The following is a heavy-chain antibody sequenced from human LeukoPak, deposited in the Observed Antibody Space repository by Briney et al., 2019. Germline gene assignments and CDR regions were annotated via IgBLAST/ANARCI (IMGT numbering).Heavy chain of an antibody. CDR2: ISTDGYTT. CDR3: AKDLYYDFWSGYLNYYYYYGMDV. CDR1: GLAFSAYK. J-gene: IGHJ6*02. Sequence: GGSLRLSCAASGLAFSAYKMHWVRQAPRKGLVWVSRISTDGYTTDYADFVQGRFTASRDNTKNTWSLEMNSLRAEDTAVYYCAKDLYYDFWSGYLNYYYYYGMDVWGQGTTVTVSS. V-gene: IGHV3-74*01. D-gene: IGHD3-3*01.